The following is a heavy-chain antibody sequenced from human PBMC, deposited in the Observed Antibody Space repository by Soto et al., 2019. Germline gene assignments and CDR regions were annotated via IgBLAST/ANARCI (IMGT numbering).Heavy chain of an antibody. CDR3: ANGDPHPYSSSWGIHYYFDY. Sequence: GGSLRLSCAASGFTFSSYGMHWVRQAPGKGLEWVAVISYDGSNKYYADSVKGRFTISRDNSKNTLYLQMNSLRAEDTAVYYCANGDPHPYSSSWGIHYYFDYWGQGTLVTVSS. CDR1: GFTFSSYG. CDR2: ISYDGSNK. J-gene: IGHJ4*02. D-gene: IGHD6-13*01. V-gene: IGHV3-30*18.